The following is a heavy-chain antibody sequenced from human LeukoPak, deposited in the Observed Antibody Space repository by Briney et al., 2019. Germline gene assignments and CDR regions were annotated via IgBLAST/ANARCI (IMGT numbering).Heavy chain of an antibody. CDR2: ISWNSGSI. J-gene: IGHJ4*02. V-gene: IGHV3-9*01. D-gene: IGHD6-19*01. CDR3: AKDYSAMAGAYYFDY. Sequence: GGSLRLSCAASGFTFDDYAMHWVRQAPGKGLEWVSGISWNSGSIGYADSVKGRFTISRDNAKNSLYLQMNSLRAEDTALYYCAKDYSAMAGAYYFDYWGQGTLVTVSS. CDR1: GFTFDDYA.